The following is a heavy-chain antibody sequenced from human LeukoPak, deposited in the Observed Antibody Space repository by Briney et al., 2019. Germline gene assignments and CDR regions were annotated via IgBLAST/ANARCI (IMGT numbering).Heavy chain of an antibody. CDR2: IRSKAYRGTT. V-gene: IGHV3-49*04. D-gene: IGHD5-18*01. Sequence: GGSLRLSSTGSGFTFGDHAMSWVRQAPGRGLEWVGFIRSKAYRGTTEYAASVKGRFTISRDDFASIAYLQMNSLTTEDTAVYYCARGPIQLWIHNAMDVWGQGTTVTVSS. CDR3: ARGPIQLWIHNAMDV. CDR1: GFTFGDHA. J-gene: IGHJ6*02.